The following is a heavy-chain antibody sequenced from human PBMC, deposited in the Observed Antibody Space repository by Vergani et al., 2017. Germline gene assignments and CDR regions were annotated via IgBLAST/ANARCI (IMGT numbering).Heavy chain of an antibody. Sequence: QVQLVQSGAEVKKPGASVKLSCKASGYTFITYYIHWVRQAPGQGLEWMGIINPSGGSTSYAQKFQGRVTMTRDTCTSTVYMEMTSLRSEDTAVYYCARSTSEWLPANYFDYWGQGTLVTVSS. D-gene: IGHD5-12*01. J-gene: IGHJ4*02. CDR1: GYTFITYY. CDR3: ARSTSEWLPANYFDY. V-gene: IGHV1-46*01. CDR2: INPSGGST.